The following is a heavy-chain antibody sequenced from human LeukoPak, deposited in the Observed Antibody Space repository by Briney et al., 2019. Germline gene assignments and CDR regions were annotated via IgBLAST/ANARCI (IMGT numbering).Heavy chain of an antibody. CDR2: ISSSSSYI. Sequence: GGSLRLSCAASGFTFSSYSMNWVRQAPGKGLEWVSSISSSSSYIYYADSVKGRFTISRDNAKNSLYLQMNSLRAEDTAVYYCARDPPWSSGPGAFDIWGQGTMVTVSS. J-gene: IGHJ3*02. CDR1: GFTFSSYS. CDR3: ARDPPWSSGPGAFDI. V-gene: IGHV3-21*01. D-gene: IGHD2-8*02.